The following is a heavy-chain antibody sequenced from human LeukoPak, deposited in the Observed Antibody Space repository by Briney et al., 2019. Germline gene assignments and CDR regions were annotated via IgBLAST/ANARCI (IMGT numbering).Heavy chain of an antibody. V-gene: IGHV3-23*01. CDR1: GFTFDDYG. CDR3: AKDIGYYYDSSGYCRY. D-gene: IGHD3-22*01. Sequence: GGSLRLSCAASGFTFDDYGMSWVRQAPGKGLEWVSGISGSGGSTYYADSVKGRFTISRDNSKNTLYLQMNSLRAEDTAVYYCAKDIGYYYDSSGYCRYWGQGTLVTVSS. J-gene: IGHJ4*02. CDR2: ISGSGGST.